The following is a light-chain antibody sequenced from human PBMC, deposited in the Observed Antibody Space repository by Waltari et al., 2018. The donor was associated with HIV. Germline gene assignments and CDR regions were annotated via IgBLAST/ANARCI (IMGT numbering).Light chain of an antibody. CDR3: HQYFRAPWT. CDR2: WAS. J-gene: IGKJ1*01. CDR1: QSLLYSANNKNY. V-gene: IGKV4-1*01. Sequence: DIVMTQSPDYLAVSLGERATINCKSSQSLLYSANNKNYLAWSQQRPGQPPKLLIYWASARESGVPDRVSGSGSGTDFTLTISSLQADDVAVYYCHQYFRAPWTFGQGTKVEIK.